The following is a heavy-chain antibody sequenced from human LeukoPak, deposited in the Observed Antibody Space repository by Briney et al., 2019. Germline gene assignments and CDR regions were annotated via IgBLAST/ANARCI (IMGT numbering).Heavy chain of an antibody. CDR2: ISYDGSNK. J-gene: IGHJ4*02. CDR1: GFTFSSYA. D-gene: IGHD1-26*01. CDR3: AKGDTTWELPHDY. V-gene: IGHV3-30*04. Sequence: GGSLRLSCTASGFTFSSYAMHWVRQAPGKGLEWVAVISYDGSNKYYADSVKGRFTISRDNSKNTLYLQMNSLRAEDTAVYYCAKGDTTWELPHDYWGQGTLVTVSS.